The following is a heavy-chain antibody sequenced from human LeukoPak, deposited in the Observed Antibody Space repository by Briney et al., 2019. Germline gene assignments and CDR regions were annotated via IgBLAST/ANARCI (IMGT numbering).Heavy chain of an antibody. CDR3: ARDTIVTTEAFDI. J-gene: IGHJ3*02. CDR2: INHSGST. Sequence: KPSETLSLTCAVYGGSFSGYYWSWIRQPPGKGLEWIGEINHSGSTNYNPSLKSRVTISVDTSKNQFSLKLSSVTAADTAVYYCARDTIVTTEAFDIWGQGTMVTVSS. D-gene: IGHD4-17*01. V-gene: IGHV4-34*01. CDR1: GGSFSGYY.